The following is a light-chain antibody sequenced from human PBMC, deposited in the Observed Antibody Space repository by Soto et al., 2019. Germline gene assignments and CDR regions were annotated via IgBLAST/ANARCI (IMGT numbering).Light chain of an antibody. Sequence: EIVLTQSPDTLAVSPGEVATLSCWTSQSVTSNLAWYQQKRGQAPRLLIYAASTRATGVPAGFSGSGSGTEFTLTISSLQSEDFAVYYCQQYNNWPPITFGQGTRLEMK. CDR2: AAS. V-gene: IGKV3D-15*01. CDR3: QQYNNWPPIT. CDR1: QSVTSN. J-gene: IGKJ5*01.